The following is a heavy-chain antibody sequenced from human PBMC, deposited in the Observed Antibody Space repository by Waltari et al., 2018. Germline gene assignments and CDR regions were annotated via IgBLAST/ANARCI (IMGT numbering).Heavy chain of an antibody. J-gene: IGHJ4*02. V-gene: IGHV2-5*01. Sequence: QITLKESGPTLVKPTQTLTLTCTFSGFSLSTSGVGVGWIRQPPGKALEWLALSYWNDDKRYSRSLKCRLTFTKDTSKNQVVLTMTNMDPVDTATYYCAHTLRVGFLEWLYSSYFDYWVQGTLVTVSS. CDR2: SYWNDDK. D-gene: IGHD3-3*02. CDR1: GFSLSTSGVG. CDR3: AHTLRVGFLEWLYSSYFDY.